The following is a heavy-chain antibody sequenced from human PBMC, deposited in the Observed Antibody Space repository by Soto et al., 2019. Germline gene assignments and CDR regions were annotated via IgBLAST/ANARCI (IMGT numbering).Heavy chain of an antibody. J-gene: IGHJ5*02. D-gene: IGHD3-22*01. Sequence: GGSLRLSCVASGFPFSSYAMSWVRQTPGKGLEWVSGISGSGGRTYYADSVKGRFTISGDNANNTLYLQMNSLGVEDTAVYYCARDYYYDSRSSSVNWFDPWGQGTLVTVSS. CDR1: GFPFSSYA. V-gene: IGHV3-23*01. CDR2: ISGSGGRT. CDR3: ARDYYYDSRSSSVNWFDP.